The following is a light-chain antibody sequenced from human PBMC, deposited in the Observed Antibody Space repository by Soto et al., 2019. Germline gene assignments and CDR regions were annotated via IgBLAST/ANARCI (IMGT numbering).Light chain of an antibody. CDR3: CSYAGSYTWV. Sequence: QSALTQPASVSGSPGQSITISCTGTSSDVGGYNYVSWYQQHPGKAPKLMIYEVSNRPSGVSNHFSGSKSGNTASLTISGLQAEDEADYYCCSYAGSYTWVFGGGTKLTVL. V-gene: IGLV2-14*01. CDR2: EVS. CDR1: SSDVGGYNY. J-gene: IGLJ3*02.